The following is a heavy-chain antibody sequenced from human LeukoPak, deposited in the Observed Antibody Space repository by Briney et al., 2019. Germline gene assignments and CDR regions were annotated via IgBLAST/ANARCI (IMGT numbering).Heavy chain of an antibody. V-gene: IGHV1-46*01. J-gene: IGHJ3*02. CDR1: GYTFTKSY. CDR2: INPGGDNT. CDR3: ARIRDGYNDAYDI. D-gene: IGHD5-24*01. Sequence: ASVKVSCKASGYTFTKSYIHWVRQAPGQRLEWMGLINPGGDNTDYAQNFQGRLTMTSDTSARTVYMELCSLRSDDTAVYYCARIRDGYNDAYDIWGQGTLVTVPS.